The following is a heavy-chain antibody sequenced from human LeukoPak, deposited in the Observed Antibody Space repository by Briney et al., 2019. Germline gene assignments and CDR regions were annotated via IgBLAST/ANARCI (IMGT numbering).Heavy chain of an antibody. CDR1: GFTFSSYG. V-gene: IGHV3-74*01. J-gene: IGHJ3*02. Sequence: PGGSLRLSCAASGFTFSSYGMHWVRQAPGEGLVWVSRISDDESTTTYADSVKGRITISGDNAKNTLYLQMNSLRVEDTAMYYCARSGITMVRGASIGLLSFDIWGPGTMVTVSS. CDR3: ARSGITMVRGASIGLLSFDI. D-gene: IGHD3-10*01. CDR2: ISDDESTT.